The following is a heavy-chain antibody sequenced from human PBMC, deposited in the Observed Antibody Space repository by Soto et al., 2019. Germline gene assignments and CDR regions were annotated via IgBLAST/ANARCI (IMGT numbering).Heavy chain of an antibody. Sequence: GGSLRLCCAAFGFTCSNAWMSWVGHASGKGREWVGRIKSKTDGGTTDYAAPVKGRFTISRDDSKNTLYLQMNSLKTEDTAVYYCTTDRGGWFDPWGQGTLVTVSS. CDR3: TTDRGGWFDP. J-gene: IGHJ5*02. CDR2: IKSKTDGGTT. D-gene: IGHD3-10*01. V-gene: IGHV3-15*01. CDR1: GFTCSNAW.